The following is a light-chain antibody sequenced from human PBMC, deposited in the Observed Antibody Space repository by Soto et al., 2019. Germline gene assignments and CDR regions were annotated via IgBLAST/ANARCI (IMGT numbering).Light chain of an antibody. Sequence: HIDGNTYLNWFQQRPVQPPRRLIYKVSSRDSGVPDRFSGGGSGTDFTLNISRVETEDVGIDYCMHWPPEGFTFGPGTKVDIK. CDR3: MHWPPEGFT. CDR1: HIDGNTY. CDR2: KVS. J-gene: IGKJ3*01. V-gene: IGKV2-30*02.